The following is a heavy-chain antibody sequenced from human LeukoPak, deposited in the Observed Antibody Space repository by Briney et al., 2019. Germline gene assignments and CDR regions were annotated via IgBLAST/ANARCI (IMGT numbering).Heavy chain of an antibody. CDR1: GGTFSSYA. CDR3: ARERVSGVGFDY. Sequence: ASVKASCKASGGTFSSYAISWVRQAPGQGLKWMGGIIPIFGTANYAQKFQGRVTITADESTSTAYMELSSLRSEDTAVYYCARERVSGVGFDYWGQGTLVTVSS. J-gene: IGHJ4*02. CDR2: IIPIFGTA. V-gene: IGHV1-69*13.